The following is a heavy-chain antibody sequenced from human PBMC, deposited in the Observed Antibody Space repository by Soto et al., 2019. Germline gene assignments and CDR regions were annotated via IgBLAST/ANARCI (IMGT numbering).Heavy chain of an antibody. Sequence: GGSLRLSCAASGFTFSSYWMHWFRQVPGKGLVWVSRIDNDGNSPAYADSVKGRFTISRDNAKNTVYLQMNSLRAEDTAMYYCVRDRPHNWFDPWGQGTLVTVSS. V-gene: IGHV3-74*01. CDR3: VRDRPHNWFDP. CDR2: IDNDGNSP. CDR1: GFTFSSYW. J-gene: IGHJ5*02.